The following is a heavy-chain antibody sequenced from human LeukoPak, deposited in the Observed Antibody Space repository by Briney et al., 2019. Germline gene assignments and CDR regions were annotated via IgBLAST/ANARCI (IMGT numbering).Heavy chain of an antibody. Sequence: SETLSLTCTVSGGSVSSGSYYWSWIRQPPGKGLEWIGYIYYSGSTNYNPSLKSRVTISVDTSKNQFSLKLSSVTAADTAVYSCARVDIVVVVAATLGAFDIWGQGTMVTVSS. J-gene: IGHJ3*02. CDR2: IYYSGST. D-gene: IGHD2-15*01. V-gene: IGHV4-61*01. CDR3: ARVDIVVVVAATLGAFDI. CDR1: GGSVSSGSYY.